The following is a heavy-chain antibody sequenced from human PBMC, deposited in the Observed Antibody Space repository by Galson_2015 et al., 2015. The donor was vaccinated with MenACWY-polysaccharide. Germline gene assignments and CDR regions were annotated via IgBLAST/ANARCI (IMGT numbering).Heavy chain of an antibody. D-gene: IGHD6-19*01. CDR3: ARGPYTNAWFRGHFDY. V-gene: IGHV3-21*01. CDR1: GFSFNSYS. CDR2: ISSGGNFI. J-gene: IGHJ4*02. Sequence: SLRLSCATSGFSFNSYSINWVRQAPGKGLEWVSSISSGGNFIYYTDSVKGRFTVSKDKTKESVHLQMSSLRAEDTAVYYCARGPYTNAWFRGHFDYWGQGTLVTVSS.